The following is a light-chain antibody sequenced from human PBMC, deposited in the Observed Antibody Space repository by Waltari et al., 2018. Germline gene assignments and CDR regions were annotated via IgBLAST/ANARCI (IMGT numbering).Light chain of an antibody. CDR1: SRAVGSYIH. J-gene: IGLJ2*01. V-gene: IGLV2-8*01. CDR2: EVN. CDR3: SSYTGIRSVI. Sequence: QSALTQPPSASGSPGQSVTISCPGPSRAVGSYIHVSWYQQHPGKAPRLIIYEVNKRPSGVPDRFSGSKSGNTASLTVSGLQSEDEAVYFCSSYTGIRSVIFGGGTHLSVL.